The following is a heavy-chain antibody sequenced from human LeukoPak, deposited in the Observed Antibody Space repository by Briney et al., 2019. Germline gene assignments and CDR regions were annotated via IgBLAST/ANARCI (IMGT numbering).Heavy chain of an antibody. CDR2: ISGSGGST. D-gene: IGHD2-15*01. V-gene: IGHV3-23*01. CDR3: ARRERGGSGGD. J-gene: IGHJ4*02. CDR1: GFTFSSYA. Sequence: SGGSLRLSCAASGFTFSSYAMSWVRQAPGKGLEWVSAISGSGGSTYYADSVKGRFTISRDNSKNTLYLQMNSLRAEDTAVYYCARRERGGSGGDWGQGTLVTVSS.